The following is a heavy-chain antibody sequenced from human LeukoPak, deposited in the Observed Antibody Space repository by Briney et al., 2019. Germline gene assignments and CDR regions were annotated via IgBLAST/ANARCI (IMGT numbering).Heavy chain of an antibody. D-gene: IGHD6-19*01. V-gene: IGHV1-69*05. CDR2: IIPIFGTA. CDR1: GGTFSSYA. J-gene: IGHJ3*02. Sequence: AASVKVSCKASGGTFSSYAISWVRQAPGQGLEWMGGIIPIFGTANYAQKFQGRVTITTDESTSTAYMELSSLRSEDTAVYYCARDQREAVAAPNDAFDIWGQGTMVTVSS. CDR3: ARDQREAVAAPNDAFDI.